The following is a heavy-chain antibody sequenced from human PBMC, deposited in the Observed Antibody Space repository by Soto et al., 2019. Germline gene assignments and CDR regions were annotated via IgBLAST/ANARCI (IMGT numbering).Heavy chain of an antibody. CDR2: VSYVVST. D-gene: IGHD1-1*01. CDR3: SRRGLNDPLAA. J-gene: IGHJ5*02. CDR1: GASINISGYY. V-gene: IGHV4-39*01. Sequence: SETLSLTCTVSGASINISGYYCGWIRQSPGKGLAWIGSVSYVVSTYYNPSVKSRLSMSVDTSKNQFSLKLSSVTAADTAMYYCSRRGLNDPLAAWGQGILVTVSS.